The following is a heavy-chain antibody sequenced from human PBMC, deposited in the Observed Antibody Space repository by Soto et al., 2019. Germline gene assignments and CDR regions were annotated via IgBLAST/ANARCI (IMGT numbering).Heavy chain of an antibody. D-gene: IGHD3-10*01. J-gene: IGHJ6*01. CDR2: IYYSGST. CDR3: ARDRLPSYYYCWGGHPDGIDV. CDR1: GGSLSPYY. Sequence: ASETLRHPCSVSGGSLSPYYWRWFRQPPGKGLEWIGYIYYSGSTNYNPSLKSRVTISVDTAKNQFSLKLRSVTAADTAVYYCARDRLPSYYYCWGGHPDGIDV. V-gene: IGHV4-59*01.